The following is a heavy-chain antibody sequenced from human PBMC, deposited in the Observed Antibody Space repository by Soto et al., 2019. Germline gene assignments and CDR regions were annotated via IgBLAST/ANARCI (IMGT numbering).Heavy chain of an antibody. CDR3: AHMDYGFSGMHV. V-gene: IGHV2-5*02. CDR2: ICWDDDK. J-gene: IGHJ6*02. Sequence: QITLKESGPTLVKPTQTLTLTCTFSGFSLSTSGVGVRWIRQPPAKALEWLAVICWDDDKRYSPSLKSRLTTTRDTSKTPVFLTMTDMDPVDTATYCCAHMDYGFSGMHVWGQGTTVTVSS. CDR1: GFSLSTSGVG. D-gene: IGHD3-10*01.